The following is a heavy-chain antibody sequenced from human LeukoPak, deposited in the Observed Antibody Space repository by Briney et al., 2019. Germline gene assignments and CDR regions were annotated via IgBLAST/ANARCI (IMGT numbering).Heavy chain of an antibody. D-gene: IGHD4-23*01. V-gene: IGHV4-4*07. CDR2: IYSSGHT. J-gene: IGHJ4*02. CDR3: ARDRTYGGNSGFDY. CDR1: GGSISRYY. Sequence: SETLSLTCTVSGGSISRYYWSWIRQSAGKGLEWIARIYSSGHTNYNPSLKSRVTMSVDTSKNQFSLNLGSVSAADTAVYYCARDRTYGGNSGFDYWGQGTLVTVSS.